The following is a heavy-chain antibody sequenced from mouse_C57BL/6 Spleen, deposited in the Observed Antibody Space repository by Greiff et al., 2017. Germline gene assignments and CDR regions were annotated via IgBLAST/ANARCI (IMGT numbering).Heavy chain of an antibody. CDR2: IHPNSGST. Sequence: VQLQQPGAELVKPGASVKLSCKASGYTFTSYWMHWVKQRPGQGLEWIGMIHPNSGSTNYDEKFKSKATLTVDKSSSTAYMQLSSLTSEDSAVYYCARSGGLRPRYWYFDVGGTGTTVTVAS. D-gene: IGHD2-4*01. CDR3: ARSGGLRPRYWYFDV. J-gene: IGHJ1*03. V-gene: IGHV1-64*01. CDR1: GYTFTSYW.